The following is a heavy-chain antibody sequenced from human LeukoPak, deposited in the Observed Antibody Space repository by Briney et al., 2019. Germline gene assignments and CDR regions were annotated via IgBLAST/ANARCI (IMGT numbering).Heavy chain of an antibody. J-gene: IGHJ4*02. D-gene: IGHD5-12*01. CDR3: AKDKGGGGYSVDY. V-gene: IGHV3-9*01. CDR2: ISWNSGSI. CDR1: GFTFDDYA. Sequence: GGSLRLSCAASGFTFDDYAMHWVRQAPGKGLEWVSGISWNSGSIGYADSVKGRFTISRDNAKNSLYLQMNSLRAEDTVLYYCAKDKGGGGYSVDYWGQGTLVTVSS.